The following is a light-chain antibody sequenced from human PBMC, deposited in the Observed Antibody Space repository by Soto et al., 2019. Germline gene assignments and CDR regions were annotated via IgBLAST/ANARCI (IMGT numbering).Light chain of an antibody. J-gene: IGLJ1*01. Sequence: QYVQSHPASVSWSPGHSITISCTGTSDDVGGYNYVSWYQHHPGEAPKLVIYEVYNRASGVSNRFSGSKSGNTAFLTISGLQADEEANYYCCSKTSTTSYVFGSGTKVTVL. CDR1: SDDVGGYNY. CDR3: CSKTSTTSYV. V-gene: IGLV2-14*01. CDR2: EVY.